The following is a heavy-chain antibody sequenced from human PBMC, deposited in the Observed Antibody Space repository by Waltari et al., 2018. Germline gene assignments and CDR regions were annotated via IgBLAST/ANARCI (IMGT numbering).Heavy chain of an antibody. CDR3: ARAAVVTPIGYFDY. CDR2: INPNSGGT. D-gene: IGHD2-21*02. J-gene: IGHJ4*02. V-gene: IGHV1-2*02. CDR1: GYTFPGYY. Sequence: QVQLVQSGAEVKKPGASVTVSCKASGYTFPGYYMHWVRQAPGHGLEWSGWINPNSGGTNYAQKLQGRVTMTRDTSISTAYMELRRLRSDDTAVYYCARAAVVTPIGYFDYWGQGTLVTVSS.